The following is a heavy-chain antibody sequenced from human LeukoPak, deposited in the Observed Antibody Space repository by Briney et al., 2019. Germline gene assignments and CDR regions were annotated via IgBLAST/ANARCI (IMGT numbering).Heavy chain of an antibody. CDR2: IYYSGNT. Sequence: SETLSLTCTVSGGSISSYYWSWIRQPPGKGLEWIGYIYYSGNTNYNPSLKSRVTISVDTSKNQFSLKLSSVTAADTAVYYCAREGPYYDFWSGYETTWFDYWGQGTLVTVSS. V-gene: IGHV4-59*12. D-gene: IGHD3-3*01. CDR1: GGSISSYY. CDR3: AREGPYYDFWSGYETTWFDY. J-gene: IGHJ4*02.